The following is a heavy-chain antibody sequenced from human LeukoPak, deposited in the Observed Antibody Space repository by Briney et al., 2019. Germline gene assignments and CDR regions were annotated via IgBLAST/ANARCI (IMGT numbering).Heavy chain of an antibody. D-gene: IGHD3-16*01. J-gene: IGHJ6*02. Sequence: PGGSLRLSCAASGFTFSSYAMHWVRQAPGKGLEWVAVISYDGSNKYYADSVKGRFTISRDNSKNTLYLQMNSLRAEDTAVYYCARDASGVIRGESFGFYGMDVWGQGTTVTVSS. CDR3: ARDASGVIRGESFGFYGMDV. CDR2: ISYDGSNK. V-gene: IGHV3-30-3*01. CDR1: GFTFSSYA.